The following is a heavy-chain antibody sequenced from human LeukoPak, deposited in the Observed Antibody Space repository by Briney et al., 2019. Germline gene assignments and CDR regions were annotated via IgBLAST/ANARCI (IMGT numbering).Heavy chain of an antibody. CDR1: GFTFSSYW. V-gene: IGHV3-23*01. J-gene: IGHJ6*03. D-gene: IGHD2-2*01. CDR3: AKWIPRYCSSTSCSTYYYYYYMDV. CDR2: ISGSGGST. Sequence: PGGSLRLSCAASGFTFSSYWMSWVRQAPGKGLEWVSAISGSGGSTYYADSVKGRFTISRDNSKNTLYLQMNSLRAEDTAVYYCAKWIPRYCSSTSCSTYYYYYYMDVWGKGTTVTVSS.